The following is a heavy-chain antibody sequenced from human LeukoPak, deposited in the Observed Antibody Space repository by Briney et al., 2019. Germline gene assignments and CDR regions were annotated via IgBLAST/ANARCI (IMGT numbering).Heavy chain of an antibody. Sequence: GGFLRLSCAASGFTFSSYSMNWVRQAPGKGLEWVSSISSSSSYIYYADSVKGRFTISRDNSKNTLYLQMNSLRAEDTAVYYCARGRLHYGSLTGYPADWGQGTLVTVSS. J-gene: IGHJ4*02. V-gene: IGHV3-21*01. CDR2: ISSSSSYI. CDR1: GFTFSSYS. D-gene: IGHD3-9*01. CDR3: ARGRLHYGSLTGYPAD.